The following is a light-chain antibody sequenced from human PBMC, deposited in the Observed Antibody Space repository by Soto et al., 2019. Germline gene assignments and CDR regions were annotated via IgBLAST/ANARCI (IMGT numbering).Light chain of an antibody. CDR1: QSIGSW. V-gene: IGKV1-5*03. Sequence: DIQMTQSPSTLSASVGDRVTITCRASQSIGSWLAWYQQKAGKAPKLLISTASSLETGVPSRFSGSGSGTEFTLTISSLQPDDFATYYCQQYNSYSWTFGQGTKVEIK. CDR2: TAS. CDR3: QQYNSYSWT. J-gene: IGKJ1*01.